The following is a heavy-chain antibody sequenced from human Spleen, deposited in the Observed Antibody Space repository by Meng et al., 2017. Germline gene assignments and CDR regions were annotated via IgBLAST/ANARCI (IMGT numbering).Heavy chain of an antibody. Sequence: SVKVSCKASGDTFTGYFMHWVRQAPGQGLEWMGGIIPIFGTANYAQKFQGRVTITADESTSTAYMELSSLRSEDTAVYYCARDASYYYGSASEYWGQGSLVTSPQ. CDR1: GDTFTGYF. J-gene: IGHJ4*02. CDR3: ARDASYYYGSASEY. CDR2: IIPIFGTA. D-gene: IGHD3-10*01. V-gene: IGHV1-69*13.